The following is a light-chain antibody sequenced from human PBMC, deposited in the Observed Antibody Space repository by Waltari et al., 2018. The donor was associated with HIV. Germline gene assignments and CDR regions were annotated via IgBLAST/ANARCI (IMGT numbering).Light chain of an antibody. CDR1: QSIGSS. CDR2: SAS. Sequence: EIVLTQSPDFQSVTPNEKVTITCRASQSIGSSLQWYQQKPDQSPKLLIKSASQSISGVPSRFSGIGAGTDFTLTVYTLEAEDVATYYCLQSSSLPYTFGRGTKLEIK. V-gene: IGKV6-21*02. J-gene: IGKJ2*01. CDR3: LQSSSLPYT.